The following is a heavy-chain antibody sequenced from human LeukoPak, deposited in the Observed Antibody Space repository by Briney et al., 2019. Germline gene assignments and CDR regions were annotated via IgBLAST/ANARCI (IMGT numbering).Heavy chain of an antibody. Sequence: GGSLRLSCAASGFTFSSYAMSWVRQAPGKGLEWVSAISGSGGSTYYADSVKGRVTISRDNSKNTLYLQMNSLRAEDTAVYYCAKCLIAGDRYFDWLWGYYYYYYGMDVWGQGTTVTVSS. V-gene: IGHV3-23*01. CDR1: GFTFSSYA. J-gene: IGHJ6*02. D-gene: IGHD3-9*01. CDR3: AKCLIAGDRYFDWLWGYYYYYYGMDV. CDR2: ISGSGGST.